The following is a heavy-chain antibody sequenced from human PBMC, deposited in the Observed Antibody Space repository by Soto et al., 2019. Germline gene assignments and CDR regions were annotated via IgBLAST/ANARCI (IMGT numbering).Heavy chain of an antibody. V-gene: IGHV3-30*18. CDR3: AKDLFSGGSYPNWFDP. D-gene: IGHD1-26*01. Sequence: QVQLVESGGGVVQPGRSLRLSCTASGFSFSSYGMHWVGQAPGKGLEWVALISYDGSNRFYADSVKGRFTISRDNSKNTLYLQMNSLRAEDTAVYYCAKDLFSGGSYPNWFDPWGQGTLVTVSS. J-gene: IGHJ5*02. CDR2: ISYDGSNR. CDR1: GFSFSSYG.